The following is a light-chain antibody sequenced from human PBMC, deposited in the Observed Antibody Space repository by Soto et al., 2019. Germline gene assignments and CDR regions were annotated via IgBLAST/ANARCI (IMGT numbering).Light chain of an antibody. J-gene: IGKJ4*01. CDR3: QQYKDWPRRLT. CDR1: QSLSSN. CDR2: GAS. Sequence: EIVMTQSPAPLSVSPGERATLSCRASQSLSSNFAWYQQKPGQAPRLLIYGASTRATGIPARFSGSGSGTEFTLTISSLQSEDFAVYYWQQYKDWPRRLTFGGGTKVEIK. V-gene: IGKV3-15*01.